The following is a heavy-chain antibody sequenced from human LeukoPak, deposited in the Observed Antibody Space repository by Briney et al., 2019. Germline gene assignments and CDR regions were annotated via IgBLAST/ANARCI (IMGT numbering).Heavy chain of an antibody. CDR1: RFTFSSYG. CDR2: ISSSSSYI. Sequence: PGGSLRLSCAASRFTFSSYGMNWVRQAPGKGLEWVSSISSSSSYIYYADSVKGRFTISRDNAENSLFLQMNSLRAEDTAVYYCAREVGVVGATCDYWGQGTLVTVSS. V-gene: IGHV3-21*01. D-gene: IGHD1-26*01. CDR3: AREVGVVGATCDY. J-gene: IGHJ4*02.